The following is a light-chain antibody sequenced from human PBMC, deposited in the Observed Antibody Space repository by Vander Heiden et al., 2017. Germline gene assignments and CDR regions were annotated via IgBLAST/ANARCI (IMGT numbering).Light chain of an antibody. J-gene: IGKJ4*01. V-gene: IGKV1-39*01. CDR2: AAS. CDR1: QSVSSY. CDR3: LRSDSTPPA. Sequence: DIQMTQSPSSLSASLGDRVPITSRPSQSVSSYLNWYQQKPVKAPKLLIYAASSLQSGVPSRFSGSGSGTDFTLTISSLQPEDFATYYCLRSDSTPPAFGCETKVEIK.